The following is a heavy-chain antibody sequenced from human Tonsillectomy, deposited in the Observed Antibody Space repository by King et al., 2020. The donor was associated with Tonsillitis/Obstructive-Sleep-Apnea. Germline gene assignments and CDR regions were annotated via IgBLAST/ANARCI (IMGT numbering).Heavy chain of an antibody. J-gene: IGHJ6*02. D-gene: IGHD3-10*01. Sequence: VQLVESGGGVVRPGRSLRLSCAASGFTFSDYAMHWVRQAPGKGLEWVAVIWYDGSNKYYADSVKGRFTISRDNSKNTVYLQMNSLRAEDTAVYYCARTYYFKDYYYGMDVWGQGTTVTVSS. V-gene: IGHV3-33*01. CDR1: GFTFSDYA. CDR2: IWYDGSNK. CDR3: ARTYYFKDYYYGMDV.